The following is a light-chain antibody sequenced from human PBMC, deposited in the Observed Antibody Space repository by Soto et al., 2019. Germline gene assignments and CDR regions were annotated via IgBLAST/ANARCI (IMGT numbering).Light chain of an antibody. CDR1: SSDVGTYNY. V-gene: IGLV2-14*01. J-gene: IGLJ1*01. CDR3: SSYTSRISYV. CDR2: EVS. Sequence: QSVLTQPASVSGSPGQSITISCTGTSSDVGTYNYVAWYQQHPGKAPKLMIYEVSNRPSGVSNRFSGSKSGNTPSLTISGLQAEDEADYYCSSYTSRISYVFGTGTKLTVL.